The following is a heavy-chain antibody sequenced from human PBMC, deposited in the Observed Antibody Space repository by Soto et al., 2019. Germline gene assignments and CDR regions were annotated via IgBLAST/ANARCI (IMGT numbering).Heavy chain of an antibody. CDR2: IIPIFGTA. CDR3: ARDLRQLVRTGYGMDV. V-gene: IGHV1-69*13. J-gene: IGHJ6*02. Sequence: GASVKVSCKASGGTFSSYAISWVRQAPGQGLEWMGGIIPIFGTANYAQKFQGRVTITADESTRTAYMELSSLRSEDTAVYYCARDLRQLVRTGYGMDVCGQGTTVTVSS. D-gene: IGHD6-6*01. CDR1: GGTFSSYA.